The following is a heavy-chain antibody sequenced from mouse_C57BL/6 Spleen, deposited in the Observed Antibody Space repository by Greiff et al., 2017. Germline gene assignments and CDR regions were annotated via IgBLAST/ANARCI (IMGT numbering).Heavy chain of an antibody. D-gene: IGHD2-1*01. V-gene: IGHV3-6*01. J-gene: IGHJ3*01. Sequence: EVKLQESGPGLVKPSQSLSLTCSVTGYSITSGYYWNWIRQFPGNKLEWMGYISYDGSNNYNPSLKNRISITRDTSKNQFFLKLNSVTTEDTATYYCARGRLYSLEFAYWGQGTLVTVSA. CDR1: GYSITSGYY. CDR3: ARGRLYSLEFAY. CDR2: ISYDGSN.